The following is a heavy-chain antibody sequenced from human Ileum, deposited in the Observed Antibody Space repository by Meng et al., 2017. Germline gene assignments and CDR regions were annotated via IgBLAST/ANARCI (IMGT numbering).Heavy chain of an antibody. J-gene: IGHJ5*02. CDR2: IAPETHGGTT. V-gene: IGHV3-15*04. CDR3: TTLYRLDP. CDR1: GFSFNTAW. Sequence: VQVVEFGGDLVKPGGSLRLSCAASGFSFNTAWMHWVRQAPGKGLEWVGRIAPETHGGTTDYATPVEGRFTISRSDSKNMLYLQMNSLKIEDTAVYYCTTLYRLDPWGQGTLVTVSS. D-gene: IGHD3-16*01.